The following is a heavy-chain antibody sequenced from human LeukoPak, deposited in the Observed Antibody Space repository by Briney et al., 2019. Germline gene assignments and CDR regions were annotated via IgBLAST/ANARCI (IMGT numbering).Heavy chain of an antibody. CDR3: ARDLAYGDYATHPYYFDY. D-gene: IGHD4-17*01. Sequence: ASVKVSCKASGYTFTSYDINWVRQATGQGLEWMGWMNPNSGNTGYAQKFQGRVTMTRNTSISTAYMELSSLRSEDTAVYYCARDLAYGDYATHPYYFDYWGQGTLVTVSS. CDR1: GYTFTSYD. J-gene: IGHJ4*02. CDR2: MNPNSGNT. V-gene: IGHV1-8*01.